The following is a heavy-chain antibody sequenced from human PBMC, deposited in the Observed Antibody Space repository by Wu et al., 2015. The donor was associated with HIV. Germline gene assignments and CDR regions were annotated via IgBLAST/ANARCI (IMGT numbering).Heavy chain of an antibody. CDR3: ARDDYYDSSGLGLLWYFDL. V-gene: IGHV1-8*01. CDR2: MNPKSGNT. CDR1: GYTFINND. D-gene: IGHD3-22*01. Sequence: QVQLVQSGAEVKKPGASVKISCKTSGYTFINNDVNWVRQAAGQGLEWMGWMNPKSGNTGFAPNFRDRIKMTRNVSTTTAYLELSSLKSEDTAVYYCARDDYYDSSGLGLLWYFDLWGRGTLVTVSS. J-gene: IGHJ2*01.